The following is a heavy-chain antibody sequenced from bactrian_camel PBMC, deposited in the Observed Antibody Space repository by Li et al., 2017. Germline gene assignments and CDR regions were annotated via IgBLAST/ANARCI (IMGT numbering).Heavy chain of an antibody. CDR2: IDGYGRE. J-gene: IGHJ4*01. D-gene: IGHD7*01. CDR1: YGQSSYC. V-gene: IGHV3S9*01. Sequence: HVQLVESGGGSAQAGESLTLSCVYGQSSYCMGWFRQVPGKEREGVARIDGYGRETYGESVKGRFTISRDNAKNTVYLQMNSLKPEDTATYYCAYESGTTPDLCRRRGPGGYFGQGTQVTVS.